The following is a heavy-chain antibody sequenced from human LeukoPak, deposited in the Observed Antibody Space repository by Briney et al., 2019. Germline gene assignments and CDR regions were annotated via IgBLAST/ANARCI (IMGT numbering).Heavy chain of an antibody. J-gene: IGHJ2*01. D-gene: IGHD4-23*01. CDR2: LSGSGGST. CDR3: AKDAATVVTPEGYWYFDL. Sequence: PGGSLRLSCAASGFTLSNYAMSWVRQAPGKGLEWVSALSGSGGSTYYADSVKGRFTTSRDKSKNTLYLRINSLRVEDTAVYYCAKDAATVVTPEGYWYFDLWGRGTLVIVSS. V-gene: IGHV3-23*01. CDR1: GFTLSNYA.